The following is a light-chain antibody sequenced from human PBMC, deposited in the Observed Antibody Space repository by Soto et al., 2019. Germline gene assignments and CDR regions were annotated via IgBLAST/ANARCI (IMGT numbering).Light chain of an antibody. CDR2: PAS. Sequence: IVLKQSPGTLSLSPGGRATLSCSARQSASTNYLPWHQPTPGQAPRLPILPASSRATGIPARFSGSGSETEFPPTTARLQSEDFAGYYCQQYNAWPRTFGQGTKVDIK. CDR3: QQYNAWPRT. J-gene: IGKJ1*01. CDR1: QSASTN. V-gene: IGKV3D-15*01.